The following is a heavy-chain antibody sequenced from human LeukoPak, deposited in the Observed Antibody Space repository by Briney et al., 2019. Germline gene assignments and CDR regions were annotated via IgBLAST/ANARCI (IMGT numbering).Heavy chain of an antibody. J-gene: IGHJ6*02. CDR1: GGSISSYY. CDR3: ARSPRAAPAPTPYGMDV. Sequence: SETLSLTCTVSGGSISSYYWSWIRQPPGKGLEWIGYIYYSGSTNYNPSLKSRVTISVDTSKNQFSPKLSSVTAADTAVYYCARSPRAAPAPTPYGMDVWGQGTTVTVSS. V-gene: IGHV4-59*08. D-gene: IGHD2-2*01. CDR2: IYYSGST.